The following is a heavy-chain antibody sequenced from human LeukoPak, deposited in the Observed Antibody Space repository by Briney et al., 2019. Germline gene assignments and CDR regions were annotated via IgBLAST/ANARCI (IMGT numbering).Heavy chain of an antibody. CDR2: INTDGTVT. J-gene: IGHJ6*03. V-gene: IGHV3-74*01. CDR3: ARGTTIFGVVLRVYYMDV. CDR1: GFTFSKYW. Sequence: PGGSLRLSCAASGFTFSKYWMLWVRQAPGKGLESVSRINTDGTVTTYADSVKGRFTVSRDNADNTMFLQMNSVRDEDTAVYYCARGTTIFGVVLRVYYMDVWGKGTTVTVSS. D-gene: IGHD3-3*01.